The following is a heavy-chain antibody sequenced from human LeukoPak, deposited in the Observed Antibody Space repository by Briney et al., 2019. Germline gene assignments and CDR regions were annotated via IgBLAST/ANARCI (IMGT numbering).Heavy chain of an antibody. CDR3: ARVPDFIARPCDS. D-gene: IGHD2-21*01. V-gene: IGHV4-34*01. CDR1: GGSFSGNY. CDR2: SSPTGDIT. Sequence: SETLSLTCAVYGGSFSGNYWTLIRQTSGRRLEWIGESSPTGDITGYNPSLKGRATISVDSSKKQFSLKLTSVTAADTGVYYCARVPDFIARPCDSWGPGTLVTVSS. J-gene: IGHJ4*02.